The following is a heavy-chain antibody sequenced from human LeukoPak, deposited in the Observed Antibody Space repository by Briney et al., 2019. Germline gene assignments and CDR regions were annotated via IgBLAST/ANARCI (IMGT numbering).Heavy chain of an antibody. J-gene: IGHJ4*02. CDR3: ARVRYRLAETYIDY. D-gene: IGHD3-16*01. CDR1: GYTFTSYD. V-gene: IGHV1-8*01. CDR2: MNPNSGNT. Sequence: ASVKVSCKASGYTFTSYDINWVRQATGQGLEWMGWMNPNSGNTGYAQKFQGRVTMTRNTSISTAYMELSSLRSEDTAVYYCARVRYRLAETYIDYWGRGTLVTVSS.